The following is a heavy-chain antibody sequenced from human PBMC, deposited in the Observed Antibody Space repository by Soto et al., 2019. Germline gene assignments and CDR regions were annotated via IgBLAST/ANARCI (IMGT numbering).Heavy chain of an antibody. CDR3: ARVKGGYYYGSGSFGPLDY. J-gene: IGHJ4*02. Sequence: SETLSLTCTVSGGSISSYYWSWIRQPPGKGLEWIGYIYYSGSTNYNPSLKSRVTISVDTSKNQFSLKLSSATAADTAVYYCARVKGGYYYGSGSFGPLDYWGQGTLVTVSS. CDR1: GGSISSYY. D-gene: IGHD3-10*01. CDR2: IYYSGST. V-gene: IGHV4-59*01.